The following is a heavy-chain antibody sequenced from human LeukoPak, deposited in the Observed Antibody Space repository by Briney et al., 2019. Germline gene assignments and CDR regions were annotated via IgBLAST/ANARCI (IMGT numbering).Heavy chain of an antibody. D-gene: IGHD1-26*01. CDR2: IYTSEST. J-gene: IGHJ4*02. V-gene: IGHV4-4*07. CDR3: AGGYSGSYQFDY. Sequence: SETLSLTCTVSGGSISSYYWSWIRQPAGKGLEWIGRIYTSESTNYNPSLKSRVTMSVDTSKNQFSLKLTSVTAADTAVYYCAGGYSGSYQFDYWGQGTLVTVSS. CDR1: GGSISSYY.